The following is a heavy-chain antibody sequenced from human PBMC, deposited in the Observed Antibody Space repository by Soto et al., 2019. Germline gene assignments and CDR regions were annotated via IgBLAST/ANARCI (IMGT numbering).Heavy chain of an antibody. CDR1: GFTFTSYA. Sequence: GGSLRLSCAASGFTFTSYAMSWVRQAPGKGLEWVSIISGSAGRTYYADSVKGRFIISRDNSKNTLYLQMNSLRAEDTAVYYCAKFVRLGWFDPWGQGTLVTVSS. J-gene: IGHJ5*02. CDR3: AKFVRLGWFDP. D-gene: IGHD3-10*01. V-gene: IGHV3-23*01. CDR2: ISGSAGRT.